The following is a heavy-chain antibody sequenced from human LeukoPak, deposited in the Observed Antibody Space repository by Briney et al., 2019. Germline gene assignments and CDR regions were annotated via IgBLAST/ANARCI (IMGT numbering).Heavy chain of an antibody. CDR2: ISGIGDRL. CDR3: AKESPYTSPRNYYFDH. CDR1: GFSFSSYA. Sequence: GGSLRLSCAASGFSFSSYAMSWVRQAPGKGPEWVSAISGIGDRLYYADSVKGRFTISRDNSKNTLNLQMDGLRAEDTAVYYCAKESPYTSPRNYYFDHWGQGTLVTVSS. V-gene: IGHV3-23*01. D-gene: IGHD1-14*01. J-gene: IGHJ4*02.